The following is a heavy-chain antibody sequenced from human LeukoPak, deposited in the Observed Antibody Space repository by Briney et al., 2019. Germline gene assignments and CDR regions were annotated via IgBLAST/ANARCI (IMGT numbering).Heavy chain of an antibody. D-gene: IGHD5-18*01. CDR1: GFTFSSYS. CDR2: ISSSSSSYI. V-gene: IGHV3-21*01. J-gene: IGHJ4*02. CDR3: PRDFRAMVNYFDY. Sequence: GGALRLSCAASGFTFSSYSMNWVRQAPGKGVEWVASISSSSSSYIYDAYSVKGRFPISRDNAKNSLYLQMNSLRAEDTAVYYCPRDFRAMVNYFDYWGQGALVTVSS.